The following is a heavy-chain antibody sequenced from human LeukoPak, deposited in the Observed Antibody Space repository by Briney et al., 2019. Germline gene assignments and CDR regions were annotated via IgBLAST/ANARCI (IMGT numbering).Heavy chain of an antibody. Sequence: ASVKVSCKASGYTFTSYDINWVRQATGQGLEWMGWMNPNSGNTGYAQKFQGRVTMTRNTSISTAYMELSSLRSEDTAVYYCARGPMFWSDYFQGDYYYGMDVWGQGTTVTVSS. CDR3: ARGPMFWSDYFQGDYYYGMDV. D-gene: IGHD3-3*01. V-gene: IGHV1-8*01. CDR1: GYTFTSYD. CDR2: MNPNSGNT. J-gene: IGHJ6*02.